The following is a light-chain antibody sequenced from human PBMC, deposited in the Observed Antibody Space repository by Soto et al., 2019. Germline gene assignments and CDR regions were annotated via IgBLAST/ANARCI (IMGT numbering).Light chain of an antibody. V-gene: IGLV1-44*01. CDR2: SNN. Sequence: QPVLTQPPSASGTPGQTVSISCSGSSSNIGSNTVNWYQQLPGTAPKLLFYSNNQRPSGVPDRFSGSRSGTSASLAISGLQSDDEADYYCAAWDDSLNGVVFGGGTKLTVL. CDR1: SSNIGSNT. CDR3: AAWDDSLNGVV. J-gene: IGLJ3*02.